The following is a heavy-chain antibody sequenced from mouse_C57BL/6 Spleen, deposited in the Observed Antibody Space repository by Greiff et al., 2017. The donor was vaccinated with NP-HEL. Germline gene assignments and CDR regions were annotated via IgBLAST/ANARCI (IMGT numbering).Heavy chain of an antibody. CDR2: IYPGSGST. Sequence: VQLQQPGAELVKPGASVKMSCKASGYTFTSYWITWVKQRPGQGLEWIGDIYPGSGSTNYNEKFKSKATLTVDTSSSTAYMQLSSLTSEDSAVYYCARSNGYEWYFDVWGTGTTVTVSS. D-gene: IGHD2-2*01. CDR1: GYTFTSYW. J-gene: IGHJ1*03. CDR3: ARSNGYEWYFDV. V-gene: IGHV1-55*01.